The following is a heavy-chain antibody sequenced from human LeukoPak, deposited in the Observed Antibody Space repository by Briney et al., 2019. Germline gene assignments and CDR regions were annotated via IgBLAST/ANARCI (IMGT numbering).Heavy chain of an antibody. V-gene: IGHV3-23*01. CDR1: GFTFSSYW. Sequence: GGSLRLSCAASGFTFSSYWMQWVRQGPGKGLEWVSGIIGGAGSTYYADSVKGRFTISGDNSKNTLCLQMNSLRAEDTAVYYCAHGAMYQLDYWGQGTLVTVSS. CDR3: AHGAMYQLDY. CDR2: IIGGAGST. J-gene: IGHJ4*02. D-gene: IGHD2-2*01.